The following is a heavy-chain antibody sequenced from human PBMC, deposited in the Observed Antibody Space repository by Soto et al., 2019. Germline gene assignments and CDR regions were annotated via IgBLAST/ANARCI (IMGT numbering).Heavy chain of an antibody. CDR3: ARGASSVTTFYFDL. CDR2: INPGNGNT. D-gene: IGHD4-17*01. Sequence: QVPVVQSGAEVKKPGASVKVSCKASGYTFTSYAMHWVRQAPGQRLEWMGWINPGNGNTKNSQKFQGIVTITRDTFASTAYMELSSLRSEDTAVYYCARGASSVTTFYFDLWGRGTLVTVSS. J-gene: IGHJ2*01. CDR1: GYTFTSYA. V-gene: IGHV1-3*01.